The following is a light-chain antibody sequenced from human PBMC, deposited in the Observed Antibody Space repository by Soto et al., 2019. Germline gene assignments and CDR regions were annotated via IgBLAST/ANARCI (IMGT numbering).Light chain of an antibody. CDR3: QTWGTGIVV. Sequence: QSVLTQSPSASASLGASVKLTCTLSSGHSSYVIAWHQQQPEEGPRYLMKLNSDGSYTKGDGIPDRFSGSSSGAERYLTISSLQSEDEADYYCQTWGTGIVVFGGGTQLTVL. CDR1: SGHSSYV. CDR2: LNSDGSY. J-gene: IGLJ2*01. V-gene: IGLV4-69*01.